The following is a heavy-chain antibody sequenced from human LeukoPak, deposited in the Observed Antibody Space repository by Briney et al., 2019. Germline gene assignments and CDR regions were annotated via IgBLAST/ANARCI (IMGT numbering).Heavy chain of an antibody. CDR1: GGSISSGSYY. V-gene: IGHV4-61*02. J-gene: IGHJ1*01. Sequence: SQTLSLTCTVSGGSISSGSYYWSWIRQPAGKGLEWIGRIYTSGSTNYNPSLKSRVTISVDTSKNQFSLKLSSVTAADTAVYYCARFSYYYDSSRSFQHWGQGTLVTVSS. D-gene: IGHD3-22*01. CDR3: ARFSYYYDSSRSFQH. CDR2: IYTSGST.